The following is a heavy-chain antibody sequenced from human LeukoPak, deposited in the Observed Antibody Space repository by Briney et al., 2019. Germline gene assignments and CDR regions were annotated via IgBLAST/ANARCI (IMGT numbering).Heavy chain of an antibody. CDR1: GGSISSYY. CDR3: ARDPYRSSFYYYMDV. D-gene: IGHD4-11*01. V-gene: IGHV4-4*07. CDR2: IYTSGST. J-gene: IGHJ6*03. Sequence: PSETLSLTCTVSGGSISSYYWSWIRQSPGKGLEWIGRIYTSGSTNYNPSLKSRVTMSVDTSKNQFSLRLSSVTAADTAVYYCARDPYRSSFYYYMDVWGKGTTVTVSS.